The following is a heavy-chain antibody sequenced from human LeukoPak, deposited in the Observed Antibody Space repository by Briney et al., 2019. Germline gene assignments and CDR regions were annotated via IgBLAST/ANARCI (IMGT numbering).Heavy chain of an antibody. V-gene: IGHV4-59*01. Sequence: SETLSLTCAVYGGSFSGYYWSWIRQPPGKGLEWIGYIYYSGSTNYNPSLKSRVTISVDTSKNQFSLKLSSVTAADTAVYYCARGRLGTVLLAYCGGDCYSEFDYWGQGTLVTVSS. J-gene: IGHJ4*02. CDR1: GGSFSGYY. CDR2: IYYSGST. CDR3: ARGRLGTVLLAYCGGDCYSEFDY. D-gene: IGHD2-21*02.